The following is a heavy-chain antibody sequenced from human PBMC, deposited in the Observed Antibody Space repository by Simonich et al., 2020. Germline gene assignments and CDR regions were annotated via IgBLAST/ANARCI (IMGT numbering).Heavy chain of an antibody. CDR1: GGSISSSSYY. V-gene: IGHV4-39*01. CDR2: IYYSGRT. CDR3: ARHAGFAFDI. D-gene: IGHD6-13*01. Sequence: QLQLQESGPGLVKPSETLSLTCTVSGGSISSSSYYWGGIRQPPGKGLEWIGSIYYSGRTNYNPSLKSRVTISVDTSKNQFSLKLSSVTAADTAVYYCARHAGFAFDIWGQGTMVTVSS. J-gene: IGHJ3*02.